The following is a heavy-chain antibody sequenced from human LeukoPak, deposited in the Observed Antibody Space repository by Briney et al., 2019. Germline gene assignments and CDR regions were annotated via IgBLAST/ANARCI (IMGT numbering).Heavy chain of an antibody. CDR1: GFTFSSYG. CDR2: IRYDGSNK. V-gene: IGHV3-30*02. CDR3: AKDSRIQLSLIYYYYYMDV. D-gene: IGHD5-18*01. Sequence: GGSLGLSCAASGFTFSSYGMHWVRQAPGKGLEWVAFIRYDGSNKYYADSVKGRFTISRDNSKNTLYLQMNSLRAEDTAVYYCAKDSRIQLSLIYYYYYMDVWGKGTTVTISS. J-gene: IGHJ6*03.